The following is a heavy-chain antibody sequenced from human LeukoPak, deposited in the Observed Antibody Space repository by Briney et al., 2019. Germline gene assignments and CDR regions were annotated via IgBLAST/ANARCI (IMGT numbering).Heavy chain of an antibody. CDR3: AKDQGSGSFYFDY. CDR2: INSDGSWT. V-gene: IGHV3-74*01. CDR1: GNYW. Sequence: GGSLRLSCAASGNYWMHWVRQVPGKGLVWVSHINSDGSWTSYADSVKGRFTISKDNAKNTVYLQMNSLRAEDTAVYYCAKDQGSGSFYFDYWGQGTLVTVSS. J-gene: IGHJ4*02. D-gene: IGHD1-26*01.